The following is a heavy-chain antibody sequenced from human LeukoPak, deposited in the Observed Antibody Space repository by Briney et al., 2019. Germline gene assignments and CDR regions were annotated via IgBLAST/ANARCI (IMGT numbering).Heavy chain of an antibody. CDR2: ISYDGSNK. CDR1: GFTFSSYS. V-gene: IGHV3-30*18. CDR3: AKMVRGVTGYFDC. D-gene: IGHD3-10*01. Sequence: GGSLRLSCAASGFTFSSYSMNWVRQAPGKGLEWVTMISYDGSNKYYADSVKGRFTIPRDNSKNTLYLQMNSLRAEDTALYYCAKMVRGVTGYFDCWGQGTLVTVSS. J-gene: IGHJ4*02.